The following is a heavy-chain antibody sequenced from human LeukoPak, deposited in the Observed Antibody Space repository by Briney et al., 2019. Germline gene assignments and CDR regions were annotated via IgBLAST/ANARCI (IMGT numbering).Heavy chain of an antibody. CDR3: ARGPSIVGAMRGAFDI. V-gene: IGHV4-34*01. D-gene: IGHD1-26*01. CDR2: INHSGST. CDR1: GGSFSGYY. J-gene: IGHJ3*02. Sequence: SETLSLTCAVYGGSFSGYYWSWIRQPPGKGLEWIGEINHSGSTNYNPSLKSRVTISVDTSKNQFSPKLSSVTAADTAVYYCARGPSIVGAMRGAFDIWGQGTMVTVSS.